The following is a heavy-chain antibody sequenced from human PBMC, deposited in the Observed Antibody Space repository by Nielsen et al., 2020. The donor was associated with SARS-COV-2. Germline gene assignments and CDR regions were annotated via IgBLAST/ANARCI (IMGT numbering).Heavy chain of an antibody. V-gene: IGHV3-9*01. Sequence: SLKISCAASGFTFDDYAMHWVRQAPGKGLEWVSGISWNSGSIGYADSVKGRFTISRDNAKNSLYLQMSSLRAEDTALYYCAKDSGSSSSGWYGGDAFDIWGQGTMVTVSS. J-gene: IGHJ3*02. CDR1: GFTFDDYA. CDR3: AKDSGSSSSGWYGGDAFDI. D-gene: IGHD6-19*01. CDR2: ISWNSGSI.